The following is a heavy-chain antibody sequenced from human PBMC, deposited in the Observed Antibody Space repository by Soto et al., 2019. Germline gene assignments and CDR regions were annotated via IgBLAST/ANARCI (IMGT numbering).Heavy chain of an antibody. D-gene: IGHD6-13*01. CDR1: GFTFSSYG. CDR2: ISYDGSNK. CDR3: AKDKRIAAAGRSFDY. Sequence: GGSLRLSCAASGFTFSSYGMHWVRQAPGKGLEWVAVISYDGSNKYYADSVKGRFTISRDNSKNTLYLQMNSLRAEDTAVYYCAKDKRIAAAGRSFDYWGQGTLVTV. V-gene: IGHV3-30*18. J-gene: IGHJ4*02.